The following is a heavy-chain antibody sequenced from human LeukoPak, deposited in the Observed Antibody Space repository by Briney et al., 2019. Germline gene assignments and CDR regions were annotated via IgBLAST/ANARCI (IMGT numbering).Heavy chain of an antibody. CDR2: ISSSSSYI. J-gene: IGHJ4*02. V-gene: IGHV3-21*01. D-gene: IGHD6-13*01. Sequence: PGGSLRLSCAASGFTFSSYSMNWVRQAPGKGLEWVSSISSSSSYIYYADSVKGRFTISRDNAKNSLYLQMNSLRAEDTAVYYCAREAEALGIAAAGQEYWGQGTLVTVSS. CDR3: AREAEALGIAAAGQEY. CDR1: GFTFSSYS.